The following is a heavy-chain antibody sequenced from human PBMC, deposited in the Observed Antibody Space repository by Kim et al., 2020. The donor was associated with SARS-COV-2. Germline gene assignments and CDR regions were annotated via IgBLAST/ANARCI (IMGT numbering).Heavy chain of an antibody. CDR2: INVGNGNT. J-gene: IGHJ4*02. Sequence: ASVKVSCKASGYTFTTYGIHWVRQAPGQRLEWVGWINVGNGNTKYSQKFQGRVTITRDTSASTAYMELSSLRSEDTAVYYCARDHGYSGYWGPGTLVTVSS. D-gene: IGHD5-12*01. V-gene: IGHV1-3*01. CDR1: GYTFTTYG. CDR3: ARDHGYSGY.